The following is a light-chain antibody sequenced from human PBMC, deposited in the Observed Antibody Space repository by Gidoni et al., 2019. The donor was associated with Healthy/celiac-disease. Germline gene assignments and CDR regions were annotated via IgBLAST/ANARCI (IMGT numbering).Light chain of an antibody. CDR3: MQALQTWT. CDR2: LGS. J-gene: IGKJ1*01. Sequence: IVMTQSPLSLPVTPGEPASISCRSSQSLQHSNGYNYLDWYLQKPGQSPQLLIYLGSNRASGVPDRFSGSGSGTDFTLKISRVEAEDVGVYYCMQALQTWTFGQGTKVEIK. V-gene: IGKV2-28*01. CDR1: QSLQHSNGYNY.